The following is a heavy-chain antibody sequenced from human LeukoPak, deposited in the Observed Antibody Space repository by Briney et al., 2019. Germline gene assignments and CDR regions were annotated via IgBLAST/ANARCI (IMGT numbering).Heavy chain of an antibody. CDR2: IIPIFGTA. V-gene: IGHV1-69*13. Sequence: SVKVSCKASGGTFSSYAISWVRQAPGQGLEWMGGIIPIFGTANYAQKFQGRVTITADESTSTAYMELSSLRSEDTAVYYCARVRFVPDWSAKSGFDYWGQGTLVTVSS. CDR1: GGTFSSYA. J-gene: IGHJ4*02. D-gene: IGHD3-3*01. CDR3: ARVRFVPDWSAKSGFDY.